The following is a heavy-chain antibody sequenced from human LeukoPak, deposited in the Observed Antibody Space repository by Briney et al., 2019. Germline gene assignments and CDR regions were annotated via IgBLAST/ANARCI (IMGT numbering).Heavy chain of an antibody. V-gene: IGHV1-69*13. D-gene: IGHD5-24*01. Sequence: GASVKVSCKASGGTFSSYAISWVRQAPGQGLEWMGGIIPIFGTANYAQKFQGRVTITADESTGTAYMELRSLRSDDTAVYYCARGLQENLAWLTAFSAFDVWGPGTMVTVSS. CDR2: IIPIFGTA. CDR3: ARGLQENLAWLTAFSAFDV. CDR1: GGTFSSYA. J-gene: IGHJ3*01.